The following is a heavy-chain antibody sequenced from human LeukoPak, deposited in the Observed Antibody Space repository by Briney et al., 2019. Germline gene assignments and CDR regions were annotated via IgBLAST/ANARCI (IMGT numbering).Heavy chain of an antibody. CDR3: ASGGGYNRREEAFDF. J-gene: IGHJ3*01. CDR2: IHYSGST. D-gene: IGHD1-14*01. Sequence: PSETLPLTCTVSSGSIGTYYWSWIRQPPGKGLEWIGYIHYSGSTNCNPSLKSRVTMSVDRSKNQFSLRLTSVTAVDTAVYYCASGGGYNRREEAFDFWGQGTMVTVSS. CDR1: SGSIGTYY. V-gene: IGHV4-59*01.